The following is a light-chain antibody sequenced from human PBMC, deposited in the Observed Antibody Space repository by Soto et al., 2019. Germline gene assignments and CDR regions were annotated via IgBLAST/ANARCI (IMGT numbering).Light chain of an antibody. V-gene: IGKV1-39*01. CDR1: QSIRNY. Sequence: DIQMTQSPSSLSTSVGDRVTITCRATQSIRNYLNWYQQKPGKAPNLLIYAASTLQSGVPSRFSGSGSGTDFILTISSLQPEDFATYYCQQSYNIPFTCGRRTKVNIK. CDR3: QQSYNIPFT. CDR2: AAS. J-gene: IGKJ3*01.